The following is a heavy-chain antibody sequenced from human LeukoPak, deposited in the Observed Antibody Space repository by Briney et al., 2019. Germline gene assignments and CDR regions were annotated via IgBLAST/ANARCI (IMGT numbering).Heavy chain of an antibody. J-gene: IGHJ3*02. CDR3: ARGYQGEGDAFDI. Sequence: ASVKVSCKASGYSFTSYYMHWVRQAPGQGLEWMGIINPSGGSTSYAQKFQGRVTMTRDTSTSTVYMELSSLRSEATAVYYCARGYQGEGDAFDIWGQGTMVTVSS. CDR1: GYSFTSYY. V-gene: IGHV1-46*01. CDR2: INPSGGST. D-gene: IGHD3-10*01.